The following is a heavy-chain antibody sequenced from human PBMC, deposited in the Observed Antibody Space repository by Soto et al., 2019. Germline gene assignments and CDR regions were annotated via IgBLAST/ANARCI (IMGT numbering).Heavy chain of an antibody. CDR3: ARHSRTVPVY. V-gene: IGHV3-7*01. Sequence: EVQVVESGGGLVQPGGSLRLSCVASGFTFSAYWMSWVRQAPGRGLEWVANINQDGSVEQYVDPMKGRFTISRDNAKNSLYLQMNSLGAEDTAVYYCARHSRTVPVYWGQGTLVTVSS. J-gene: IGHJ4*02. CDR1: GFTFSAYW. D-gene: IGHD6-19*01. CDR2: INQDGSVE.